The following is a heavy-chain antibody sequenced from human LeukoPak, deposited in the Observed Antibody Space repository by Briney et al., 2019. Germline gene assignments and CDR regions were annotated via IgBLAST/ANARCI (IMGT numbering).Heavy chain of an antibody. CDR3: TRDLGVDTTMIFFDY. D-gene: IGHD5-18*01. J-gene: IGHJ4*02. Sequence: RASVKVSCKASGYTFTSFGISWVRQAPGQGLEWMGWSSAYNGNTNYAQKFQGRVTMTTDPSTSTAYMEVRSLRSDDTAVYYCTRDLGVDTTMIFFDYWGQGSLVTVSS. CDR1: GYTFTSFG. V-gene: IGHV1-18*01. CDR2: SSAYNGNT.